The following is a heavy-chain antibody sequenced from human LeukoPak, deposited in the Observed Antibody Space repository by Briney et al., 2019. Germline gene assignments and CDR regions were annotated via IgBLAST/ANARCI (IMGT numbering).Heavy chain of an antibody. Sequence: SQTLSLTCAVSGDIVSSNRGAWNWIRQSPSRGLEWLGRTYYRSKWSNDYAVTVRSRITINADTSKNQFSLQLNSVTPEDTAVYYCARGGSGGCRLGPTCAFDPWGQGTLVTVSA. CDR3: ARGGSGGCRLGPTCAFDP. CDR1: GDIVSSNRGA. D-gene: IGHD1-26*01. J-gene: IGHJ5*02. CDR2: TYYRSKWSN. V-gene: IGHV6-1*01.